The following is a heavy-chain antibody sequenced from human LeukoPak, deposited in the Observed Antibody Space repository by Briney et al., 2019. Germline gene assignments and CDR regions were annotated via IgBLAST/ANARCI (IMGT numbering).Heavy chain of an antibody. CDR1: GDSISSSNYY. D-gene: IGHD2-15*01. CDR2: IYNSGST. Sequence: SETLSLTCTVSGDSISSSNYYWGWIRQPPGKGLEWIGSIYNSGSTYLNPSLKSRFTISVDTSKNQFSLKLTSVTAADTAVYYCARHKRYCSGGSCPTNPNWFDPWGQGTLVTVSS. V-gene: IGHV4-39*01. J-gene: IGHJ5*02. CDR3: ARHKRYCSGGSCPTNPNWFDP.